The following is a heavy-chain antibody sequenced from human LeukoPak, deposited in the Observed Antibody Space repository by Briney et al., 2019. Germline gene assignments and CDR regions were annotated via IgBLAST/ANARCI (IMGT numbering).Heavy chain of an antibody. Sequence: SETLSLTCTVSRGSISSYYWSWIRQPPGKGLEWIGYIYYSGSTNYNPSLKSRVTISVDTSKNQFSLKLSSVTAADTAVYYCARASRGLRYFDWLGDAFDIWGQGTMVTVSS. CDR2: IYYSGST. CDR3: ARASRGLRYFDWLGDAFDI. J-gene: IGHJ3*02. V-gene: IGHV4-59*01. CDR1: RGSISSYY. D-gene: IGHD3-9*01.